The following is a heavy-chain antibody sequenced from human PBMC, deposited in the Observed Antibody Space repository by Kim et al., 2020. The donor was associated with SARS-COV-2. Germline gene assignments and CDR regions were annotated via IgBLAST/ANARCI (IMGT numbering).Heavy chain of an antibody. J-gene: IGHJ4*02. D-gene: IGHD1-26*01. Sequence: GGSLRLSCATSGFIFKYSWISWVRQAPGKGPEWVGRIKSSTSGGTADYTAPVKGRFTISRDDSKNTVSLQMNSLKSEDTALYYCAADDAAVGNGEFDYWGQGTLVTVPS. V-gene: IGHV3-15*01. CDR2: IKSSTSGGTA. CDR1: GFIFKYSW. CDR3: AADDAAVGNGEFDY.